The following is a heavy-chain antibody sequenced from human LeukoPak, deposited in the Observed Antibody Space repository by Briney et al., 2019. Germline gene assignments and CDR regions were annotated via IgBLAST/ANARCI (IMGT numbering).Heavy chain of an antibody. D-gene: IGHD2-2*01. CDR2: INPNSGGT. CDR1: GYTFTGYY. J-gene: IGHJ4*02. CDR3: ARDWDIEVPAAAGGIDY. V-gene: IGHV1-2*02. Sequence: ASVKVSCKASGYTFTGYYMHWVRQAPGQGLEWMGWINPNSGGTNYAQKFQGRVTMTRDTSISTAHMELSRLRSDDTAVYYCARDWDIEVPAAAGGIDYWGQGTLVTVSS.